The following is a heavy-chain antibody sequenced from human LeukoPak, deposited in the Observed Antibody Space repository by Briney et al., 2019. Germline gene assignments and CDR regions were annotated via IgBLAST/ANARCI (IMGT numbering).Heavy chain of an antibody. J-gene: IGHJ4*02. D-gene: IGHD4-17*01. CDR3: ARDSDYGDYVDY. V-gene: IGHV4-61*02. CDR2: VYTSGST. CDR1: GGSISSGSHY. Sequence: SETLSLTCTVSGGSISSGSHYWSWIRQPAGKALEWIGRVYTSGSTDYNPSLKSRVAISVDPSKNQFSLKLSSVTAADTAVYYCARDSDYGDYVDYWGQGTLVTVSS.